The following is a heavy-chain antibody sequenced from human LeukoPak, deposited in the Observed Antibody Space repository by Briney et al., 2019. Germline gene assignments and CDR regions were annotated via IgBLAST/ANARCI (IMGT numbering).Heavy chain of an antibody. CDR2: INWNGGST. CDR1: GFTFDDYG. J-gene: IGHJ4*02. Sequence: GGSLTLSCAASGFTFDDYGMIWLRQAPGKGRVGVSRINWNGGSTGYADSVKGRFTISRDNAKNSLYLQMNSLRAEDTALYHCARGGGDRTLYYFDYWGQGTLVTVSS. D-gene: IGHD4-17*01. V-gene: IGHV3-20*01. CDR3: ARGGGDRTLYYFDY.